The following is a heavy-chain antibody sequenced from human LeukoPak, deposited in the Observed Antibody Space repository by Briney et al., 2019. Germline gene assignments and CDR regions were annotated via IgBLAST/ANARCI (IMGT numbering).Heavy chain of an antibody. Sequence: SETLSLTCTVSGASITDYFWSWIRQPAGKRLEWIGRIYNSGSPNYNPSLESRVTMSVDTSKNQFSLKLSSVTAADTAVYYCARVSRGGIWDYWGQGTLVTVSS. J-gene: IGHJ4*02. CDR2: IYNSGSP. D-gene: IGHD3-16*01. CDR3: ARVSRGGIWDY. CDR1: GASITDYF. V-gene: IGHV4-4*07.